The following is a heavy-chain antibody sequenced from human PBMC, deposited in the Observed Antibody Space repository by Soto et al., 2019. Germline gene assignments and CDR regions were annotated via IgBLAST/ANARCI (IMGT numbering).Heavy chain of an antibody. CDR3: AKDSVRSSHWFYYYGMDV. J-gene: IGHJ6*02. D-gene: IGHD6-13*01. CDR1: GYTFTSYD. Sequence: ASVKVSCKASGYTFTSYDINWVRQAIGQGLEWMGWMNPNSGNTGYAQKFQGRVTMTRNTSISTAYMELSSLRSEDTAVYSCAKDSVRSSHWFYYYGMDVWGQGTTVTVSS. CDR2: MNPNSGNT. V-gene: IGHV1-8*01.